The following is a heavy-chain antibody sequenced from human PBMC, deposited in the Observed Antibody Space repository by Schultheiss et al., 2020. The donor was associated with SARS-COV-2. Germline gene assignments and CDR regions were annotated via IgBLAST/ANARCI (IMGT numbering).Heavy chain of an antibody. Sequence: GESLKISCAASGFTFSSYEMNWVRQAPGKGLEWVSAISGSGGSTYYADSVKGRFTISRDNSKNTLYLQMNSLRAEDTAVYYCARYSSSWYYWFDPWGQGTLVTVSS. D-gene: IGHD6-13*01. CDR3: ARYSSSWYYWFDP. V-gene: IGHV3-23*01. CDR2: ISGSGGST. CDR1: GFTFSSYE. J-gene: IGHJ5*02.